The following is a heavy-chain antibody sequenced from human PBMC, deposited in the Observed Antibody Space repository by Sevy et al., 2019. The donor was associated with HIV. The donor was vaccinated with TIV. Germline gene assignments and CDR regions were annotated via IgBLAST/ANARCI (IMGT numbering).Heavy chain of an antibody. CDR1: GFTFSNYW. Sequence: GGSLRLSCAASGFTFSNYWMSWVRQAPGKGLEWVAKIKKDGSEKYYVDSVKGRFTISRDNAKNSLYLQMNSLRAEDTAVYYCARDCSSTSCLWGMDVWGQGTTVTVSS. CDR3: ARDCSSTSCLWGMDV. V-gene: IGHV3-7*03. D-gene: IGHD2-2*01. J-gene: IGHJ6*02. CDR2: IKKDGSEK.